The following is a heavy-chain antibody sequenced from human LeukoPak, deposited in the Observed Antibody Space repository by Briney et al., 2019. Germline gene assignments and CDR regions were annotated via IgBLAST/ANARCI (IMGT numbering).Heavy chain of an antibody. Sequence: PGGSLRLSCAASGFTFSSYGMHWVRQAPGKGLEWVAVIWYDGSNKYYADSVKGRFTISRDNSKNTLYLQMNSLRAEDTAVYYCARRAAARYDAFDIWGQGTMVTVPS. CDR1: GFTFSSYG. D-gene: IGHD6-13*01. CDR2: IWYDGSNK. V-gene: IGHV3-33*01. J-gene: IGHJ3*02. CDR3: ARRAAARYDAFDI.